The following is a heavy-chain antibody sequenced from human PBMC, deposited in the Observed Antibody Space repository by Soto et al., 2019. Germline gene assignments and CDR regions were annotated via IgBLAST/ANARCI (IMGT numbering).Heavy chain of an antibody. J-gene: IGHJ4*02. V-gene: IGHV5-51*01. Sequence: GESLKISCQGSGYTFTTYWIGWVRQMPGKGLEWMGIIYPGDSYTRYSPSFQGQVTISADKSISTAYLQMNSLRAEDTAVYYCARVTDYYESSGYFDYWGQGTLVTVSS. CDR1: GYTFTTYW. CDR3: ARVTDYYESSGYFDY. D-gene: IGHD3-22*01. CDR2: IYPGDSYT.